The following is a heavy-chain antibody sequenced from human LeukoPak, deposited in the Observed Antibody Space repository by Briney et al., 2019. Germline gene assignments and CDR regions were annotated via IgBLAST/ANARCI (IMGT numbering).Heavy chain of an antibody. J-gene: IGHJ4*02. CDR2: IFSSGST. CDR3: ARMGQLLNLDY. V-gene: IGHV4-4*07. Sequence: SETLSLTCTVSGGSTSLYYWSWIRQPAGKGLEWIGRIFSSGSTNYNPSLKSRVTMSVDTSQNHFSLRLSSVTAADTAVYYCARMGQLLNLDYWGQGTLVIVSS. CDR1: GGSTSLYY. D-gene: IGHD4-11*01.